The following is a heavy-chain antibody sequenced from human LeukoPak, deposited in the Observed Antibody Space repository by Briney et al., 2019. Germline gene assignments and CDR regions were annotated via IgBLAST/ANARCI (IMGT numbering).Heavy chain of an antibody. CDR2: ISSSSYI. CDR3: VRGPNTVTYKYYFDY. V-gene: IGHV3-21*01. D-gene: IGHD4-17*01. Sequence: GGSLRLSCAASGFTFSSYSMNWVRQAPGKGLEWVSSISSSSYIYYADSVKGRFTISRDNAKNSLYLQMNSLRAEDTAVYYCVRGPNTVTYKYYFDYWGQGTLVTVSS. J-gene: IGHJ4*02. CDR1: GFTFSSYS.